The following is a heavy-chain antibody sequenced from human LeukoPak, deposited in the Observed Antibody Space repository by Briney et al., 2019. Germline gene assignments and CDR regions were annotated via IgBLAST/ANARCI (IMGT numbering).Heavy chain of an antibody. D-gene: IGHD6-19*01. J-gene: IGHJ4*02. Sequence: ASVKVSCKSSGYTFTGYFVHWVRQAPGQGLEWMGWINPNSGGTNYAQKFQGRVTMTRDTSISIAYTELSRLRSDDTAVYYCARGVAGTPLTDYWGQGTLVTVSS. CDR3: ARGVAGTPLTDY. CDR2: INPNSGGT. CDR1: GYTFTGYF. V-gene: IGHV1-2*02.